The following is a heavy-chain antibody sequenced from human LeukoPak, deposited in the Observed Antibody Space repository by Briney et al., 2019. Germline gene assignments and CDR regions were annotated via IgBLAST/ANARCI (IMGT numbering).Heavy chain of an antibody. J-gene: IGHJ4*02. Sequence: GGSLRLSCAASGFTFSTYNMNWVRQAPGKGLEWVSAVSSDGNTYHADSVKGRFTISRDKSKNTLYLQMNSLRAEDTAVYYCAKRTVTFDYWGQGTLVTVSS. CDR2: VSSDGNT. D-gene: IGHD4-11*01. V-gene: IGHV3-23*01. CDR1: GFTFSTYN. CDR3: AKRTVTFDY.